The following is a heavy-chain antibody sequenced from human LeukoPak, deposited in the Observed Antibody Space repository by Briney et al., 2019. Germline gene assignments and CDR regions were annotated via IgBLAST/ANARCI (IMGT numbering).Heavy chain of an antibody. CDR1: GFTLLSYG. CDR2: IWYDGSNK. Sequence: PGGSLRLPCSASGFTLLSYGMHGVRQAPGKGLDWAAAIWYDGSNKYYADSVKARFTISRDNSKNTLYPQTNSLRDEHTAVYYCARDRYDYVWGSYRYTGYFDYCGQGTLGTVSS. D-gene: IGHD3-16*02. V-gene: IGHV3-33*01. CDR3: ARDRYDYVWGSYRYTGYFDY. J-gene: IGHJ4*02.